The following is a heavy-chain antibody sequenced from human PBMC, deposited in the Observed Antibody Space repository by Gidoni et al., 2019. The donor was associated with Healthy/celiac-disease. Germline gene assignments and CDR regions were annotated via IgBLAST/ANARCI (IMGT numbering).Heavy chain of an antibody. Sequence: EVQLVESGGGLVKPGGSLRPTCAASGFTFSSYSMNWVRQAPGKGLEWVSSISSSSSYIYYADSVKGRFTISRDNAKNSLYLQMNSLRAEDTAVYYCARDRDVGGDGYYFDYWGQGTLVTVSS. CDR2: ISSSSSYI. V-gene: IGHV3-21*01. CDR1: GFTFSSYS. CDR3: ARDRDVGGDGYYFDY. D-gene: IGHD2-21*02. J-gene: IGHJ4*02.